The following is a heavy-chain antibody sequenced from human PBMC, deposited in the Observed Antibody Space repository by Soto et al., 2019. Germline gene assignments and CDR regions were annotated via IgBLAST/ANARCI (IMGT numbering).Heavy chain of an antibody. CDR1: GYTFTIYG. CDR2: ISGYNGNT. Sequence: QVQLVQSGAEVKKPGASVKVSCKASGYTFTIYGISWVRQAPGQGLEWMGWISGYNGNTDYAQNLQDRVTLTIDASTSSVYMELRSLRSDDTAVYYCARVDYYDSSGYYGYWGQGTLITVSS. D-gene: IGHD3-22*01. J-gene: IGHJ4*02. V-gene: IGHV1-18*04. CDR3: ARVDYYDSSGYYGY.